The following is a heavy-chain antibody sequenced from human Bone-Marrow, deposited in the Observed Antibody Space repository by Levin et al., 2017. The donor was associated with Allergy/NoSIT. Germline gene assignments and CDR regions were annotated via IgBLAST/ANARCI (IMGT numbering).Heavy chain of an antibody. CDR1: GFSISTYA. CDR3: AKDADYTGNSPLDL. J-gene: IGHJ5*02. V-gene: IGHV3-30*18. CDR2: ISHDGGKK. D-gene: IGHD4-23*01. Sequence: GESLKISCAASGFSISTYAMHWVRQAPGKGLEWVTLISHDGGKKHYAASVKGRFLISRDNSKNTVYLQMDSLRIEDTAMYYCAKDADYTGNSPLDLWGQGTLVTVSS.